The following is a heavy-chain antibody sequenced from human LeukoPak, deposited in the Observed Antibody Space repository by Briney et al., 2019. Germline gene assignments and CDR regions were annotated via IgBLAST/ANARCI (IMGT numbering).Heavy chain of an antibody. V-gene: IGHV4-34*01. CDR1: GGSFSGYY. D-gene: IGHD3-3*01. CDR3: ARGLGFWSGYVHFNYRHFAFDI. Sequence: SETLSLTCAVYGGSFSGYYWSWIRQPPGKGLEWIGEINHSGSTNYNPSLKSRVTISVDTSKNQFSLKLSSVTAAGTAVYYCARGLGFWSGYVHFNYRHFAFDIWGQGTMVTVSS. CDR2: INHSGST. J-gene: IGHJ3*02.